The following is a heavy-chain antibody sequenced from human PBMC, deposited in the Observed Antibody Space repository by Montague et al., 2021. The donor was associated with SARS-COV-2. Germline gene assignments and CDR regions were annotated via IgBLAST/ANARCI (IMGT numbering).Heavy chain of an antibody. J-gene: IGHJ5*02. Sequence: SETLSPTCTVSGGSVSGTSYYWAWIRQPPGKGLEWIVNIHHSGTTFYNLSLKSRVTISVDTSKNEVSLKLNSVTAADTAVYYCARQGGPAGKQWFDPWGQGTLVTVSS. CDR3: ARQGGPAGKQWFDP. D-gene: IGHD2-2*01. CDR1: GGSVSGTSYY. V-gene: IGHV4-39*01. CDR2: IHHSGTT.